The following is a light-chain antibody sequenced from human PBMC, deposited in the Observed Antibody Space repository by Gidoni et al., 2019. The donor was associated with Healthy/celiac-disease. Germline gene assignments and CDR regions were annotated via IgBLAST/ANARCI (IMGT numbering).Light chain of an antibody. V-gene: IGKV3-20*01. CDR2: GAS. J-gene: IGKJ1*01. CDR3: QQYGSSPWT. CDR1: QSVSSSY. Sequence: EIVFTQSPGTLSLSPGERATLYCRASQSVSSSYLAWYKQKPGQAPRLLIYGASSRATGIPERLSGSGSGTDFTLTISRLEPEDFAVYYCQQYGSSPWTFGQGTKVEIK.